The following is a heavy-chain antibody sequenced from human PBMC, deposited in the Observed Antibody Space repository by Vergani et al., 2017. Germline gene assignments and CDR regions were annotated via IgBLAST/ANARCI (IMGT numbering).Heavy chain of an antibody. D-gene: IGHD1-26*01. CDR3: ARPGAMAHGGVYWFDP. CDR1: GGSISSSSYY. Sequence: QLQLQESGPGLVKPSETLSLTCTVSGGSISSSSYYWGWIRQPPGKGLEWIGSIYYSGSTYYNPSLKSRVTISVDTSKNQFSLKLSSVTAADTAVYYCARPGAMAHGGVYWFDPWGQGTLVTVSS. CDR2: IYYSGST. J-gene: IGHJ5*02. V-gene: IGHV4-39*07.